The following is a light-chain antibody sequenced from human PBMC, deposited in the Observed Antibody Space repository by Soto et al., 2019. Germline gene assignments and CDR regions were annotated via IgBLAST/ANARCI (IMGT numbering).Light chain of an antibody. CDR3: QQYGAT. Sequence: EIVMTQSPATLSVSPGERATLSCTASQSVSSNLAWYQQKPGQAPRLVIYGASTRATGIPARFSGSGSGTEFTLTISSLQSEDFAVYYCQQYGATFGQGTKVEIK. V-gene: IGKV3-15*01. J-gene: IGKJ1*01. CDR2: GAS. CDR1: QSVSSN.